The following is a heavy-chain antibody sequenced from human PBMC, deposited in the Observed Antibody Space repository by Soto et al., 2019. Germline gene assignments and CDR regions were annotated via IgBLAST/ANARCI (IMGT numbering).Heavy chain of an antibody. CDR2: IYYSGST. V-gene: IGHV4-30-4*01. D-gene: IGHD6-19*01. CDR3: ARAQNWLFVYGMDI. J-gene: IGHJ6*02. CDR1: GGSISSGDYY. Sequence: SETLSLTCTVSGGSISSGDYYWSWIRQPPGKGLEWIGYIYYSGSTYYNPSLKSRVTISVDTSKNQFSLKLSSVTAADTAVYYCARAQNWLFVYGMDIWGQGTTVTVSS.